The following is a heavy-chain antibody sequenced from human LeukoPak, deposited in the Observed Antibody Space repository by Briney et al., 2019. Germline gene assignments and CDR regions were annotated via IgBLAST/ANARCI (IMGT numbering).Heavy chain of an antibody. J-gene: IGHJ3*02. V-gene: IGHV3-33*01. CDR1: GFTFSNYG. Sequence: PGGSLRLSCAASGFTFSNYGMHWVRQAPGKGLEWVAVIWFGGSNKFYADSVKGRFTISRDNSKNTLYLQMNGLRAEDTAVYYCARDRLGYCSGGSCYSAYDGFDIWGQGTMVTVSS. CDR2: IWFGGSNK. D-gene: IGHD2-15*01. CDR3: ARDRLGYCSGGSCYSAYDGFDI.